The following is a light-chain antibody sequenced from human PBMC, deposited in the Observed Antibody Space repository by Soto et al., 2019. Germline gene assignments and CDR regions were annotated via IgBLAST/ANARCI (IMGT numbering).Light chain of an antibody. CDR2: GAS. V-gene: IGKV3-20*01. CDR1: KTISTTF. J-gene: IGKJ1*01. CDR3: QQYGSSPWT. Sequence: DIVLTQSPGTLSLSPGDRATLTCRASKTISTTFFGWYQQKPGQAPRLLIYGASSRATDVPHRFSGSGSGSEFTLTISRLEPEDFAVYYCQQYGSSPWTFGQGTKVEV.